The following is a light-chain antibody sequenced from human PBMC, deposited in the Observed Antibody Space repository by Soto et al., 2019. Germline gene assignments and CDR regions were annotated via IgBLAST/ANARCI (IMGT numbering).Light chain of an antibody. CDR3: TSDAGSINWV. Sequence: QSVLTQPPSASGSPGQSVTISCTGTSSDVGGYNYVSWYQQHPGKAPKLMIFEVSKRPSGVPDRFSGSKSGNTASLTVSGLQAEDEADYYCTSDAGSINWVFGGGTKLTVL. V-gene: IGLV2-8*01. J-gene: IGLJ3*02. CDR2: EVS. CDR1: SSDVGGYNY.